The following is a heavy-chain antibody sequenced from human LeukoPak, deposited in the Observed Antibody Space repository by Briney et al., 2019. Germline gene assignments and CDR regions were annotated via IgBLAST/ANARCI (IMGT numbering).Heavy chain of an antibody. CDR1: GFTFSSYG. D-gene: IGHD3-10*01. V-gene: IGHV3-30*18. Sequence: GGSLRLSCAASGFTFSSYGMHWVRQAPGKGLEWVAVISYDGSNKYYADSVKGRFTISRDNSKNTLYLQMNSLRAEDTAVYYCAKDYYGSGSSKSAFDIWGQGTMVTVSS. J-gene: IGHJ3*02. CDR3: AKDYYGSGSSKSAFDI. CDR2: ISYDGSNK.